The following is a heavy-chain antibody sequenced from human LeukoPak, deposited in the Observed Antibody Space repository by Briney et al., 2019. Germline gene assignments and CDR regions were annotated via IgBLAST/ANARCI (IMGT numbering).Heavy chain of an antibody. D-gene: IGHD5-18*01. CDR1: GGSFSGYY. CDR2: INHSGST. V-gene: IGHV4-34*01. Sequence: PSETLSLTCAVYGGSFSGYYWSSIRQPPGKGLEWIGEINHSGSTNYNPSLKSRVTISVDTSKNQFSLKLSSVTAADTAVYYCATERGYSYGPFDYWGQGTLVTVSS. J-gene: IGHJ4*02. CDR3: ATERGYSYGPFDY.